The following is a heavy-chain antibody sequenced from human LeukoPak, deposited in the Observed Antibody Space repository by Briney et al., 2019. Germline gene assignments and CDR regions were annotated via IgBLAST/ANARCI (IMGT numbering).Heavy chain of an antibody. V-gene: IGHV4-34*01. CDR3: ARGHSPVTTKVSYFQH. CDR1: GGSFSGYY. D-gene: IGHD4-17*01. J-gene: IGHJ1*01. Sequence: PSETLSLTCAVYGGSFSGYYWSWIRQPPGKGLEWIGEINHSGSTNYNPSLKSRVTILVDTSKNQFSLKLSSVTAADTAVYYCARGHSPVTTKVSYFQHWGQGTPVTVSS. CDR2: INHSGST.